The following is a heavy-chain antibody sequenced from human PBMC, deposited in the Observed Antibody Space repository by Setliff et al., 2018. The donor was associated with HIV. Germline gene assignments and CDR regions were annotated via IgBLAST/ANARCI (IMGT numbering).Heavy chain of an antibody. Sequence: GGSLRLSCVVSGVTFSIYSMAWVRQAPGKGLEWLSYIGSDVSIIFYGDSVKGRFTVSRDNAKNSLYLHMNNLRAEDTAVYYCAKHTSPAFKTFDYWGQGTLVTVSS. CDR3: AKHTSPAFKTFDY. CDR1: GVTFSIYS. V-gene: IGHV3-48*01. CDR2: IGSDVSII. J-gene: IGHJ4*02.